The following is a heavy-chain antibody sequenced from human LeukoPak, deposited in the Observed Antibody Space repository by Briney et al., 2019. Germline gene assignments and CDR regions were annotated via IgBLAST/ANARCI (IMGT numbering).Heavy chain of an antibody. V-gene: IGHV3-30-3*01. CDR2: ISYDGSNK. J-gene: IGHJ4*02. CDR3: ARSTVSRYCSSTSCYTLPDY. CDR1: GFTFSSYA. D-gene: IGHD2-2*02. Sequence: GRSLRLSCAASGFTFSSYAMHWVRQAPGKGLEWVAVISYDGSNKYYADSVKGRFTISRDNSKSTLYLQMNSLRAEDTAVYYCARSTVSRYCSSTSCYTLPDYWGQGTLVTVSS.